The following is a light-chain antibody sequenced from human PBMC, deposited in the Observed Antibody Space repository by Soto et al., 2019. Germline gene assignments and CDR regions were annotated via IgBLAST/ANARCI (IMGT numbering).Light chain of an antibody. Sequence: QSVLTQPASVSGSPGQSITISCTGTSSDVGGCNYVSWYQQHPVKAPKLMIYDVTNRPSGVSDRFSGSKSGNTASLTISGLQAEDEADYYCSSYTSSSTPNVFGTGTKVTVL. CDR1: SSDVGGCNY. CDR3: SSYTSSSTPNV. V-gene: IGLV2-14*01. CDR2: DVT. J-gene: IGLJ1*01.